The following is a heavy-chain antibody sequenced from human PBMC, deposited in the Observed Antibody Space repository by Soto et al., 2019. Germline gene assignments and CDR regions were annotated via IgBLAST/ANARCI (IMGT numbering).Heavy chain of an antibody. CDR3: ARGPAYDFWSGMDFDY. CDR2: INAGNGNT. D-gene: IGHD3-3*01. Sequence: ASVKVSCKASGYTFTSYAMHWVRQAPGQRLEWMGWINAGNGNTKYSQKFQGRVTITRDTSASTAYMELSGLRSEDTAVYYCARGPAYDFWSGMDFDYWGQGTLVTVSS. CDR1: GYTFTSYA. J-gene: IGHJ4*02. V-gene: IGHV1-3*01.